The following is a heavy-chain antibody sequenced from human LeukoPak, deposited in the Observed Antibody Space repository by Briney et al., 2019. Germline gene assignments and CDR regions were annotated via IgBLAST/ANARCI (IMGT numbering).Heavy chain of an antibody. CDR3: SKTPLRNPLGSLAAAGPSDY. D-gene: IGHD6-13*01. CDR2: ISAYNGNT. V-gene: IGHV1-18*01. J-gene: IGHJ4*02. Sequence: ASVKVSCKASGYTFTSYGISWVRQAPGQGLEWMGWISAYNGNTNYAQKLQGRVTMTTDTSTSTAYMELRSLRSDDTAVYYCSKTPLRNPLGSLAAAGPSDYWGQGTLVTVSS. CDR1: GYTFTSYG.